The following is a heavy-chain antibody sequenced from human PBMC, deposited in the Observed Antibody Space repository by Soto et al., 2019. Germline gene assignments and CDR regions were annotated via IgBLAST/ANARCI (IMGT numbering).Heavy chain of an antibody. V-gene: IGHV1-18*01. CDR2: INVHNGNT. J-gene: IGHJ4*02. CDR1: GYKFTSFG. Sequence: QVQLGQSGAEVRKPGASVKVSCKAPGYKFTSFGINWVRQAPGQGLEWMGWINVHNGNTEYAQKLRGRVTMTTDTSTTTANMELRSLTSDDTAVYYCARHYDILTGYFSGSDYWGQGTLVTVSS. CDR3: ARHYDILTGYFSGSDY. D-gene: IGHD3-9*01.